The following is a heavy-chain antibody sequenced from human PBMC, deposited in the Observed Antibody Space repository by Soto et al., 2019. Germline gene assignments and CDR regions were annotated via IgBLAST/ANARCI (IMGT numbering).Heavy chain of an antibody. CDR2: IYYSGST. V-gene: IGHV4-31*03. D-gene: IGHD3-3*01. J-gene: IGHJ6*03. CDR3: ARSSGSVPNLWDYYYYYMDV. CDR1: GGSISSGGYY. Sequence: SETLSLTCTVSGGSISSGGYYWSWIRQHPGKGLEWIGYIYYSGSTYYNPSLKSRVTISVDTSKNQFSLKLSSVTAADTAVYYCARSSGSVPNLWDYYYYYMDVWGKGTTVTVSS.